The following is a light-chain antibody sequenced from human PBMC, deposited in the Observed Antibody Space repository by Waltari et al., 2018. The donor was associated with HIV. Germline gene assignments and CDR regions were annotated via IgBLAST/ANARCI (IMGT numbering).Light chain of an antibody. V-gene: IGKV3-11*01. CDR3: QQYNTFPLT. Sequence: EIVLTQSPATLSLSPGERATLSCRASQSVSSYLAWYQQKPGQAPKLLIYGASNRATGIPARFSGSGSGTDFTLTISSLEPEDFAVYYCQQYNTFPLTFGGGTKVEIK. CDR2: GAS. J-gene: IGKJ4*01. CDR1: QSVSSY.